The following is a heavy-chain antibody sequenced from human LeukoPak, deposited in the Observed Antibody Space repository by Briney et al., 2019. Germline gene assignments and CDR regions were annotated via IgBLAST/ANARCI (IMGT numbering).Heavy chain of an antibody. CDR3: ARDTIDYYDSSGADY. J-gene: IGHJ4*02. V-gene: IGHV1-69*13. Sequence: ASVKVSCKASGGTFSSYAIGWVRQAPGQGLEWMGGIIPIFGTANYAQKFQGRVTITADESTSTAYMELSSLRSDDTAVYYCARDTIDYYDSSGADYWGQGTLVTVSS. CDR1: GGTFSSYA. D-gene: IGHD3-22*01. CDR2: IIPIFGTA.